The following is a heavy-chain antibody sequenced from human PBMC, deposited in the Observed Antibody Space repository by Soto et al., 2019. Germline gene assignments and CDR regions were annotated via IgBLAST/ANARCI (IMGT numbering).Heavy chain of an antibody. CDR3: ARHFGITMVRGVLDAFDI. D-gene: IGHD3-10*01. V-gene: IGHV4-39*01. Sequence: SGTLSLTCTVACSSIASSSCYWAWSRQPPGKGLEWIGSIYYSGSTYYNPSLKSRVTISVDTSKNQFSLKLSSVTAADTAVYYCARHFGITMVRGVLDAFDIWGQGTMVT. CDR1: CSSIASSSCY. J-gene: IGHJ3*02. CDR2: IYYSGST.